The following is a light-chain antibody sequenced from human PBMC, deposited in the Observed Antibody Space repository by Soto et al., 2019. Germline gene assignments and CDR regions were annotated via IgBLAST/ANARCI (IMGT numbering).Light chain of an antibody. J-gene: IGKJ5*01. CDR2: GVF. CDR1: PSVTNY. Sequence: EIVLTQSPATLSLSPGERATLSCRASPSVTNYLSWYQQKPGQPPRLLIYGVFNRAAGIPARFSGSGSGTDFPLTISSLEPEDSAVYYCQQRNIWPPVTFGQGTRLEIK. CDR3: QQRNIWPPVT. V-gene: IGKV3-11*01.